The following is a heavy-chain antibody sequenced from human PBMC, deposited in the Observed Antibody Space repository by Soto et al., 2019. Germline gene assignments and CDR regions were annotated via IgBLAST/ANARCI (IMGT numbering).Heavy chain of an antibody. V-gene: IGHV3-30*18. CDR2: ISYDGSNK. J-gene: IGHJ4*02. D-gene: IGHD6-6*01. CDR3: AKGLGQRYSSSSSSNY. Sequence: GWSLRLSCAASGLTFSSYGMHWVLQAPGKGLEWVAVISYDGSNKYYADSVKGRFTISRDNSKNTLYLQMNSLRAEDTAVYYCAKGLGQRYSSSSSSNYWGQGTLVTVSS. CDR1: GLTFSSYG.